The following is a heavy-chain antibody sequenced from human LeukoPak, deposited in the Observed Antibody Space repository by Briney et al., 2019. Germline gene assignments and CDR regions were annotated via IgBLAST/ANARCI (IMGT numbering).Heavy chain of an antibody. J-gene: IGHJ6*03. D-gene: IGHD2-2*01. CDR3: ARDQYCSSTRCSASYHYMDV. CDR1: GGSISGYY. V-gene: IGHV4-59*01. CDR2: FYYSGSS. Sequence: PSETLSLTCTVSGGSISGYYWSWLRQPPGKGLEWIGYFYYSGSSNYNPSLKSRVTISADTSKNQFSLTLSSLTAADTAVYYCARDQYCSSTRCSASYHYMDVWGKGTTVTVS.